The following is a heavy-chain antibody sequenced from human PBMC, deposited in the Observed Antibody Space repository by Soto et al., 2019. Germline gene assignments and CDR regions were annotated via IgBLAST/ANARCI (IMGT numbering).Heavy chain of an antibody. J-gene: IGHJ4*02. CDR3: ARESRYCSGGSCYFLPGIDY. CDR1: GGTFSSYA. Sequence: QVQLVQSGAEVKKPGSSVKVSCKASGGTFSSYAISWVRQAPGQGLEWMGGIIPIFGTANYAKKFQGRVTITADEPTSTAYMALSSLRSENTALYYCARESRYCSGGSCYFLPGIDYWCQGTLVTVSS. CDR2: IIPIFGTA. D-gene: IGHD2-15*01. V-gene: IGHV1-69*12.